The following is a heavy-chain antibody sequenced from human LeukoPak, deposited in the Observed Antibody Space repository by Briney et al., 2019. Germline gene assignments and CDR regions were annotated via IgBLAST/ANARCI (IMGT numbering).Heavy chain of an antibody. V-gene: IGHV3-74*01. J-gene: IGHJ4*02. D-gene: IGHD5-18*01. Sequence: PGGSLRLSCAASGFTFSSYWMHWVRQAPGKGLVWVSRINSDGSSTSYADSVKGRFTISRDNAKNTLYLQMNSLRAEDTAVYYCATGYSYGYRVLDYWGQGTLVTVSS. CDR2: INSDGSST. CDR1: GFTFSSYW. CDR3: ATGYSYGYRVLDY.